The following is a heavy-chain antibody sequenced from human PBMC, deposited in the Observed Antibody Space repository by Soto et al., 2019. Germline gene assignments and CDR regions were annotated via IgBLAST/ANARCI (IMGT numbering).Heavy chain of an antibody. J-gene: IGHJ4*02. D-gene: IGHD6-19*01. CDR3: ARGGLGAYDY. CDR2: IIPTLGTP. V-gene: IGHV1-69*01. CDR1: GGIFSNFA. Sequence: QVQLVQSGAEVKKPGSSVKVSCKASGGIFSNFAFNWMRQAPGQGLEWMGGIIPTLGTPHYAQKFLGRVTITADESTRTVDMEMSSLTVEDTAVYYCARGGLGAYDYWGQGTLVIVSS.